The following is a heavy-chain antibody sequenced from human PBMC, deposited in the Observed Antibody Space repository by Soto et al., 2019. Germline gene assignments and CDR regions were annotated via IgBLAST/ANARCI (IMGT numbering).Heavy chain of an antibody. CDR1: GFSLSTSGMC. CDR3: ARTLGYSGSYPNYYYYGMDV. CDR2: IDWDDDK. J-gene: IGHJ6*02. D-gene: IGHD1-26*01. Sequence: SGPTLVNPTQGLTRSCTFSGFSLSTSGMCVSWICQPPGKALEWLALIDWDDDKYYSTSLKTRLTISKDTSKNQVVLTMTNMDPVDTATYYCARTLGYSGSYPNYYYYGMDVWGQGTTVTVSS. V-gene: IGHV2-70*01.